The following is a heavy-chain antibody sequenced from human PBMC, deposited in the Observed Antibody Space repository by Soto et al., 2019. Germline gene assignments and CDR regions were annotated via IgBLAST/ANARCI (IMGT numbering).Heavy chain of an antibody. D-gene: IGHD2-15*01. V-gene: IGHV3-23*01. CDR2: ISGSGGST. J-gene: IGHJ6*02. CDR3: AKGEYCSGGSCYPPGYYYGMDV. Sequence: EVQLLESGGGLVQPGGSLRLSCAASGFTFSSYAMSWVRQAPGKGLEWVSAISGSGGSTYYADSAKGRFTISRDNSKNTLYLQMNSLRAEDTAVYYCAKGEYCSGGSCYPPGYYYGMDVWGQGTTVTVSS. CDR1: GFTFSSYA.